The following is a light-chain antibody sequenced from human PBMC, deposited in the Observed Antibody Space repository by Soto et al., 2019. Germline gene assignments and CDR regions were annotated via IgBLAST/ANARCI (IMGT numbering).Light chain of an antibody. V-gene: IGKV1-39*01. Sequence: DIQITQSPSSLSASVGDRVTITCRASQGISTYLNWYQQKPQKPTKLLIYAASSLQSGVPSRFSGSGSKTDFTLTISSLQPEDFATYSCQQSYNTTWTFGQGTKVDIK. J-gene: IGKJ1*01. CDR3: QQSYNTTWT. CDR1: QGISTY. CDR2: AAS.